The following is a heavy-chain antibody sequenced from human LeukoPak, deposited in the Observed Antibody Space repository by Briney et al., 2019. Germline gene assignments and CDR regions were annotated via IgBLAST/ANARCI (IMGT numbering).Heavy chain of an antibody. CDR3: ARGRYYYGSGSSDY. CDR2: INHSGST. J-gene: IGHJ4*02. V-gene: IGHV4-34*01. CDR1: GGSFSGYY. Sequence: SETLSLTCAVYGGSFSGYYWSWIRQPPGKGLVWIGEINHSGSTNYNPSLKSRVTISVDTSKNQFSLKLSSVTAADTAVYYCARGRYYYGSGSSDYWGQGTLVTVSS. D-gene: IGHD3-10*01.